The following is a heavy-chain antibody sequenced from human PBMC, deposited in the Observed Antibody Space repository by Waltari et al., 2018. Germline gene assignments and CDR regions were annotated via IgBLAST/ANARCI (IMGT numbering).Heavy chain of an antibody. J-gene: IGHJ4*02. D-gene: IGHD6-13*01. CDR3: AREQGGYSSSWYGY. Sequence: QLQLQESGPGLVKPSETLSLTCTVSGGSISSSSYYWGWIRQPPGKGLEWIGSIYYSGSTYYNPSLKSRVTISVDTSKNQFSLKLSSVTAADTAVYYCAREQGGYSSSWYGYWGQGTLVTVSS. V-gene: IGHV4-39*07. CDR1: GGSISSSSYY. CDR2: IYYSGST.